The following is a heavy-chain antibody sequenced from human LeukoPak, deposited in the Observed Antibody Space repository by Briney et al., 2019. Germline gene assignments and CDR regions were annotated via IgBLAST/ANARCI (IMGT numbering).Heavy chain of an antibody. CDR3: ARNEPSDY. J-gene: IGHJ4*02. V-gene: IGHV4-39*07. D-gene: IGHD1-14*01. CDR1: GGSISSSSYY. Sequence: SETLSLTCTVSGGSISSSSYYWGWIRQPPGKGLEWIGSIYYSGSTYYNPSLKSRVTISVDTSKNQFSLKLSSVTAADTAVYYCARNEPSDYWGQGTLVTVSS. CDR2: IYYSGST.